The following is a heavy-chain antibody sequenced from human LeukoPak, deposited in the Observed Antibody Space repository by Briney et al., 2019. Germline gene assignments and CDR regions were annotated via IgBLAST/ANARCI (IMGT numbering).Heavy chain of an antibody. CDR3: ARQYNGPYYFDY. J-gene: IGHJ4*02. CDR1: GGSISSYY. V-gene: IGHV4-59*01. Sequence: SETLSLTCTVSGGSISSYYWSWIRQPPGKGLEWIGYIYYSGSTNYNPSLKSRVTISVDTSKNQSSLKLSSVTAADTAVYYCARQYNGPYYFDYWGQGTLVNVSS. D-gene: IGHD5-12*01. CDR2: IYYSGST.